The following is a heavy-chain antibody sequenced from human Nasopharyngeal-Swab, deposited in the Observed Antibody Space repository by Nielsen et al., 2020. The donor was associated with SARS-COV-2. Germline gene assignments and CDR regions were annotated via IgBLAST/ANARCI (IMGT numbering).Heavy chain of an antibody. D-gene: IGHD2-15*01. V-gene: IGHV3-73*01. CDR2: VRSKGNNYAT. CDR1: GFTFSDSA. J-gene: IGHJ4*02. Sequence: GESLKISCAASGFTFSDSAIHWVRQASGKGPEWVGRVRSKGNNYATAYSASVKGRFIIFRDDPTNTAYPQMNSLKTEDTAMYYCTRCGGGCYSGRDYWGQGTLVTVSS. CDR3: TRCGGGCYSGRDY.